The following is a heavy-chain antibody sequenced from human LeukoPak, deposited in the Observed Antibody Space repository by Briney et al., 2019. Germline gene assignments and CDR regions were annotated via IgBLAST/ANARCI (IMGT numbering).Heavy chain of an antibody. Sequence: GGSLRLSCAASGFTFDDYAMHWVRQAPGKGLEWVSGISWNSGSIGYADSVKGRFTISRDNAKNSLYLQMNSLRAEDTALYYCAKAHSSRYYSAQYFQHWGQGTLVTVSS. CDR3: AKAHSSRYYSAQYFQH. J-gene: IGHJ1*01. CDR2: ISWNSGSI. CDR1: GFTFDDYA. V-gene: IGHV3-9*01. D-gene: IGHD3-22*01.